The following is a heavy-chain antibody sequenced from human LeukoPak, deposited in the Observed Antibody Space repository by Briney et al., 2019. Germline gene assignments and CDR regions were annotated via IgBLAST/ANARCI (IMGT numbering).Heavy chain of an antibody. J-gene: IGHJ6*03. CDR3: TRGSIAYYYMDV. V-gene: IGHV4-59*01. CDR2: IYYSGST. Sequence: SETLSLTCTVSGGSISSYYWSWIRQPPGKGLEWIGYIYYSGSTNYNPSLKSRVTISVDTSKNQFPLKLSSVTAADTAVYYCTRGSIAYYYMDVWGKGTTVTISS. D-gene: IGHD3-22*01. CDR1: GGSISSYY.